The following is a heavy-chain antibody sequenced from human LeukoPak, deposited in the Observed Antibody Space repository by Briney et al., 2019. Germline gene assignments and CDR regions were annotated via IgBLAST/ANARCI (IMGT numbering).Heavy chain of an antibody. CDR1: GYTLTELS. D-gene: IGHD3-22*01. CDR3: ARGGSSGYYYDAFDI. Sequence: ASVRVSCKVSGYTLTELSMHWVRQAPGQGLEWMGWISAYNGNTNYAQKLQGRVTMTTDTSTSTAYMELRSLRSDDTAVYYCARGGSSGYYYDAFDIWGQGTMVTVSS. V-gene: IGHV1-18*01. J-gene: IGHJ3*02. CDR2: ISAYNGNT.